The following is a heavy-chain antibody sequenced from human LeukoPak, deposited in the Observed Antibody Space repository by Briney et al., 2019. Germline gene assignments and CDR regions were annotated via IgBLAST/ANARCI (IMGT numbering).Heavy chain of an antibody. CDR2: IKQDGSEK. CDR3: ASLDSSGYYSDLG. D-gene: IGHD3-22*01. J-gene: IGHJ4*02. V-gene: IGHV3-7*03. CDR1: GFTFSSYW. Sequence: PGGSLRLSCAASGFTFSSYWMSWVRQAPGKGLEWVANIKQDGSEKYYVDSVKGRFTTSRDNAKNSLYLQMNSLRAEDTAVYYCASLDSSGYYSDLGWGQGTLVTVSS.